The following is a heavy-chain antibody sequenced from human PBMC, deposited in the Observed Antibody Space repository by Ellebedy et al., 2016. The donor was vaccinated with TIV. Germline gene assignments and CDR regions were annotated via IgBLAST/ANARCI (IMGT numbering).Heavy chain of an antibody. Sequence: GEPLKISCAASGFNFRSFWMTWVRQAPGKGLEWVAKIRQEGDEIDYVESVKGRFTISRDNAKNSLFLQMNSLRVEDTAVYYCARRASYGDYAVQVNPWFDPWGQGTLVTVSS. D-gene: IGHD4-17*01. CDR2: IRQEGDEI. V-gene: IGHV3-7*01. CDR3: ARRASYGDYAVQVNPWFDP. CDR1: GFNFRSFW. J-gene: IGHJ5*02.